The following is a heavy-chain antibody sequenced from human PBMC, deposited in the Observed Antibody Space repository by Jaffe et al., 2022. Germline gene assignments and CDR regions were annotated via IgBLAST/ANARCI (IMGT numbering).Heavy chain of an antibody. J-gene: IGHJ4*02. CDR3: AKDIFLLGIQALDY. V-gene: IGHV3-9*01. D-gene: IGHD7-27*01. Sequence: EVQLVESGGGLVQPGRSLRLSCAASGFTFDDYAMHWVRQAPGKGLEWVSGISWNSGSIGYADSVKGRFTISRDNAKNSLYLQMNSLRAEDTALYYCAKDIFLLGIQALDYWGQGTLVTVSS. CDR1: GFTFDDYA. CDR2: ISWNSGSI.